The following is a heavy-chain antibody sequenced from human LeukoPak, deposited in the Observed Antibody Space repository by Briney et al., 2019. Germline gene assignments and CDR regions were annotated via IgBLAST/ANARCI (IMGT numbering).Heavy chain of an antibody. CDR1: GFTFSSYA. V-gene: IGHV3-30*04. CDR2: ISYDGSNK. J-gene: IGHJ4*02. Sequence: GRSLRLSCAASGFTFSSYAMHWVRQAPGKGLEWVAVISYDGSNKYYADSVKGRFTISRDNSKNTLYLQMNSLRAEDTAVYYCGKHDSASDYWGQGTLVTVSP. D-gene: IGHD1-26*01. CDR3: GKHDSASDY.